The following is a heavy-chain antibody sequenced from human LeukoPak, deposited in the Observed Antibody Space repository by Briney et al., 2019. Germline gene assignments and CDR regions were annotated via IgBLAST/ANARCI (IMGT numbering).Heavy chain of an antibody. D-gene: IGHD3-22*01. CDR1: GFTFSSYA. J-gene: IGHJ4*02. V-gene: IGHV3-23*01. Sequence: GGSLRLSCAASGFTFSSYAMSCVRQAPGKGLEWVSAISGSGGSTYYADSVKGRFTISRDNSKNTLYLQMNSLRAEDTAVYYCAKDRIGYYDSSGPIPWDYWGQGTLVTVSS. CDR2: ISGSGGST. CDR3: AKDRIGYYDSSGPIPWDY.